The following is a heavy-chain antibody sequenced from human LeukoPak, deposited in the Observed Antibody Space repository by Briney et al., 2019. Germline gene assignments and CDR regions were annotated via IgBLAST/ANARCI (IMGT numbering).Heavy chain of an antibody. Sequence: PSETLSLTCTVSGGSISSSSYYWGWIRQPPGKGLEWIGSIYYSGSTYYNPSLKSRVTISVDTSKNQFSLKLSSVSAADTAVYYCARHPRRLDQLLDAFDIWGQGTMVTVSS. CDR2: IYYSGST. V-gene: IGHV4-39*01. J-gene: IGHJ3*02. D-gene: IGHD2-2*01. CDR1: GGSISSSSYY. CDR3: ARHPRRLDQLLDAFDI.